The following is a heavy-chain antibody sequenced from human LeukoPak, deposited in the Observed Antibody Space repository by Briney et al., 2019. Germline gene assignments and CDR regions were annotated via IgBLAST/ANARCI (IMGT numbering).Heavy chain of an antibody. V-gene: IGHV4-61*05. CDR1: GGSISSSSYF. CDR2: IYYSGTT. J-gene: IGHJ4*02. Sequence: PSETLSLTCTVSGGSISSSSYFWGWIRQPPGKGLERIGYIYYSGTTNYNPSLKSRVTISVDTSKNQFSLKLSSVTAADTAVYYCARGVYIAAAQYAYWGQGTLVTVSS. CDR3: ARGVYIAAAQYAY. D-gene: IGHD6-13*01.